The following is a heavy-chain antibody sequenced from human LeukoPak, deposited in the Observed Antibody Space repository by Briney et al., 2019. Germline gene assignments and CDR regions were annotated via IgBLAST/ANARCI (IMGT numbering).Heavy chain of an antibody. D-gene: IGHD3-10*02. J-gene: IGHJ6*02. CDR1: EFTFSNYA. CDR3: AKYVSAKGPPYALDV. Sequence: GGSLRLSCAASEFTFSNYAMQWVRQAPGNGLEWVSGISASGGSTWYADTVKGRFTISRDTSKNTLYLQMDSLRAEDTAVYYCAKYVSAKGPPYALDVWGQGTTVTVSS. V-gene: IGHV3-23*01. CDR2: ISASGGST.